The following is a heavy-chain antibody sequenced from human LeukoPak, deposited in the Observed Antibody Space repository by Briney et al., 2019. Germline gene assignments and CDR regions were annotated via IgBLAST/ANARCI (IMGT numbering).Heavy chain of an antibody. D-gene: IGHD1-1*01. J-gene: IGHJ6*03. CDR3: ARHGLEPTSFYYYMGV. CDR1: GGSISTYY. Sequence: SETLSLTCTVSGGSISTYYWSWVRQPPGKGLEWIGYIYYSGSTNYNPSLKSRVTISIDTSKNQFSLKVSSVTAADTAVYYCARHGLEPTSFYYYMGVWGKGTRSPSP. CDR2: IYYSGST. V-gene: IGHV4-59*08.